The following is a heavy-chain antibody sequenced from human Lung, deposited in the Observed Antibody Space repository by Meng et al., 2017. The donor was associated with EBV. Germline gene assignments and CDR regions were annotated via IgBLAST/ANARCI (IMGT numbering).Heavy chain of an antibody. CDR1: GYSNSSGCYC. Sequence: QLEQSGSGWVKPSHTLSLTCAASGYSNSSGCYCWGRNRQRQGGGLEWIRYIFYNGNSFYKPSLKSRVTMSIDTTKNEFSLKVTSLSAADTAVYYCARSSVWVNTFDYWGQGTLVTVSS. V-gene: IGHV4-30-2*01. CDR3: ARSSVWVNTFDY. D-gene: IGHD3-16*01. J-gene: IGHJ4*02. CDR2: IFYNGNS.